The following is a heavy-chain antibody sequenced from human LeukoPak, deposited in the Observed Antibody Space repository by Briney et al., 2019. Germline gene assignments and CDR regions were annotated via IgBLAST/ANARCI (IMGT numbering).Heavy chain of an antibody. CDR2: IYTSGST. J-gene: IGHJ4*02. Sequence: SETLSLTCAVSGYSISSGYYWSWIRQPAGKGLEWIGRIYTSGSTNYNPSLKSRVTISVDTSENQFSLKLSSVTAADTAVYHCARGPGYCSGGSCYHTSYYFDYWGQGTLVTVSS. D-gene: IGHD2-15*01. V-gene: IGHV4-61*02. CDR1: GYSISSGYY. CDR3: ARGPGYCSGGSCYHTSYYFDY.